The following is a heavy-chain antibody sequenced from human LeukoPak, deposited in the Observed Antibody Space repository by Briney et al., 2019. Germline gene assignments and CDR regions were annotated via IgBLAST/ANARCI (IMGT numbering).Heavy chain of an antibody. CDR3: ARTARQCDY. V-gene: IGHV4-59*01. Sequence: SETLSLTCTVSGDSIYTSYWSWIRQPPGKGLGYIGYIYHSGDTYYNPSLKSRVTTSLDTSNNQFSLRLSSVTTADTAVYYCARTARQCDYWGQGILVSVSS. CDR1: GDSIYTSY. J-gene: IGHJ4*02. D-gene: IGHD6-6*01. CDR2: IYHSGDT.